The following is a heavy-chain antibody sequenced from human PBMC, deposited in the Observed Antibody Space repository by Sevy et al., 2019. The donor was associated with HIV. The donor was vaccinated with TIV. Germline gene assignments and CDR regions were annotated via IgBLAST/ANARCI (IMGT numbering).Heavy chain of an antibody. CDR1: GYTFTSYG. Sequence: ASVKVSCKASGYTFTSYGISWVRQAPGQGLEWMGWISAYNGNTNYAQKLQGRVTMTTDTSTSTAYMELRSLRSDDTAVYYCARDLHSYADNWCDPWGQGTLVTVSS. V-gene: IGHV1-18*01. CDR2: ISAYNGNT. D-gene: IGHD5-18*01. J-gene: IGHJ5*02. CDR3: ARDLHSYADNWCDP.